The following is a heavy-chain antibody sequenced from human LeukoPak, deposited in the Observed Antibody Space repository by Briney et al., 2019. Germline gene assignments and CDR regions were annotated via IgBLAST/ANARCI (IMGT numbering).Heavy chain of an antibody. V-gene: IGHV1-18*01. J-gene: IGHJ5*02. CDR2: ISAYNGNT. CDR3: AKAVAQYYDFWSGYYTPYNWFDP. CDR1: GYTFTSYG. D-gene: IGHD3-3*01. Sequence: GASVKVSCKASGYTFTSYGISWVRQAPGQGLEWMGWISAYNGNTTYAQKLQGRVTMTTDTSTSTAYMELRSLRSDDTAVYYCAKAVAQYYDFWSGYYTPYNWFDPWGQGTLVTVSS.